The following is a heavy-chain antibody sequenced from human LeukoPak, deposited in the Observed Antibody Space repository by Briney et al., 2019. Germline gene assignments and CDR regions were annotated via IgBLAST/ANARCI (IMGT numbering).Heavy chain of an antibody. CDR1: GGSISSSSYY. V-gene: IGHV4-39*07. CDR3: ARAPPSMTYCGGDCPLFDY. CDR2: IYYSGST. Sequence: SETLSLTCTVSGGSISSSSYYWGWIRQPPGKGLEWIGSIYYSGSTYYNPSLKSRVTISVDTSKNQFSLKLSSVTAADTAVYYCARAPPSMTYCGGDCPLFDYWGQGTLVTVSS. D-gene: IGHD2-21*02. J-gene: IGHJ4*02.